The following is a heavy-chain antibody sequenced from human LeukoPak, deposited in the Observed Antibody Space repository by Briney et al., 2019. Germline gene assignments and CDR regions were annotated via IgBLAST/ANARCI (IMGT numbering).Heavy chain of an antibody. V-gene: IGHV4-61*01. Sequence: SETLSLTCTVSGGSISSGSYYWSWIRQPPGKGLEWIGYIYYSGGTNYNPSLKSRVTISVDTSKNQFSLKLSSVTAADTAVYYCARDLGAVVTPGYYYYYGMDVWGQGTTVTVSS. D-gene: IGHD4-23*01. CDR2: IYYSGGT. CDR3: ARDLGAVVTPGYYYYYGMDV. J-gene: IGHJ6*02. CDR1: GGSISSGSYY.